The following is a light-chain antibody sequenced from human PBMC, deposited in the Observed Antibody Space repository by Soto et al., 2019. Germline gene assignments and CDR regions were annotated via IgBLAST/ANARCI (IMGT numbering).Light chain of an antibody. CDR2: DVN. CDR3: CSYARGSTLV. V-gene: IGLV2-23*02. J-gene: IGLJ2*01. Sequence: QSVLTQPASVSGSPGQSITISCTGTSSDVGSYNLVSWYQQHPGKAPKLMIYDVNKRPSGVSNRFSGSKSGNTASLTISGLQAEDEGDYYCCSYARGSTLVFGGGTKLPV. CDR1: SSDVGSYNL.